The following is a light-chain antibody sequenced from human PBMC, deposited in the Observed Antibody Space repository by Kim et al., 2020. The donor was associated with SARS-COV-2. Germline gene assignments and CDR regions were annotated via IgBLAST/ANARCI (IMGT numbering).Light chain of an antibody. CDR3: QSDDSSNVV. CDR2: ENN. CDR1: SGGIASNF. Sequence: NFMLTQPHSVSESPGKTVTISCTRSSGGIASNFVQWYQQRPGSAPTTVLYENNQRPSGVPDRFSGSIDSSSNSASLTISGLQTDDESDYYCQSDDSSNVVFGGGTQLTVL. J-gene: IGLJ2*01. V-gene: IGLV6-57*04.